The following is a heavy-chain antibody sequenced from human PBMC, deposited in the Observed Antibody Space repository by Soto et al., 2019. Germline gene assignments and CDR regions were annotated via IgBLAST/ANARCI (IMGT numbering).Heavy chain of an antibody. V-gene: IGHV1-8*01. J-gene: IGHJ5*02. CDR3: ARGGPAAGFDL. CDR2: MKPSTGDS. Sequence: DSVKVYCKASGYTFITNDINWVRQASGQGLEWMGWMKPSTGDSGSDPDFQGRITMTRDTATSTAYMELSSLKFEDTAVYYCARGGPAAGFDLWGQASLGTVS. CDR1: GYTFITND. D-gene: IGHD6-13*01.